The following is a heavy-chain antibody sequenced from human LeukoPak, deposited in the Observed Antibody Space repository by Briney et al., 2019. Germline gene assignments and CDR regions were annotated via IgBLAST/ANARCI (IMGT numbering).Heavy chain of an antibody. CDR2: ISSSGSTK. Sequence: GGSLRLSCAASGFTFSSYEMNWVRQAPGKGLEWGSYISSSGSTKYYAGSVKGRFTISRDKAKNSLYLPMNSLRAEDTAVYYCARVSGTVTLPLDYWGQGTLVTVSS. J-gene: IGHJ4*02. D-gene: IGHD4-17*01. CDR1: GFTFSSYE. CDR3: ARVSGTVTLPLDY. V-gene: IGHV3-48*03.